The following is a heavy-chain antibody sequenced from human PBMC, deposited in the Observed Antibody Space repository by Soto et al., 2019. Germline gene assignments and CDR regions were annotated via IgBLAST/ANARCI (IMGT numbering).Heavy chain of an antibody. CDR1: GGTFSSYT. CDR2: IIPILGIA. V-gene: IGHV1-69*04. Sequence: GASVKVSCKASGGTFSSYTISWVRQAPGQGLEWMGRIIPILGIANYAQKFQGRVTITADKSTSTAYMELSSLRSEDAAVYYCAREFKDIVATTSPYYYYMDVWGKGXRGHRLL. D-gene: IGHD5-12*01. CDR3: AREFKDIVATTSPYYYYMDV. J-gene: IGHJ6*03.